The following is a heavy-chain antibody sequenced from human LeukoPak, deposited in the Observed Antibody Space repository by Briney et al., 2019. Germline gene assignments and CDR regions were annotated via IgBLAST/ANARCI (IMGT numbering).Heavy chain of an antibody. V-gene: IGHV3-30*04. CDR2: ISYDGSNK. J-gene: IGHJ4*02. CDR1: GFTFSSYA. Sequence: GGSLRLSCAASGFTFSSYAMHWVRQAPGKGLEWVAVISYDGSNKYYADSMKGRFTISRDNSKNTLYLQMNSLRAEDTAVYYCARVGGNPYGGYPEGVDYWGQGTLVTVSS. D-gene: IGHD5-12*01. CDR3: ARVGGNPYGGYPEGVDY.